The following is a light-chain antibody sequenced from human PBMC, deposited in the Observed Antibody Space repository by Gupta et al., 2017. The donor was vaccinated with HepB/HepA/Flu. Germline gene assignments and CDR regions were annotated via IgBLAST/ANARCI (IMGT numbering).Light chain of an antibody. J-gene: IGLJ1*01. CDR1: SSEFGDFNY. CDR2: EVH. CDR3: SSYTYTTTQGV. V-gene: IGLV2-14*01. Sequence: QSTLTQPASVSGPPGQSITISCTGTSSEFGDFNYVSWYQQHPGKAHKLVISEVHHRPAGVSYRFSGSKSGNTASLTISGRQPEDEADYSCSSYTYTTTQGVFGFGTKFTV.